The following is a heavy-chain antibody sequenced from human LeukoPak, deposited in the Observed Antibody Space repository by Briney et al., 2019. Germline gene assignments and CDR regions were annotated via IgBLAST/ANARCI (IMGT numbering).Heavy chain of an antibody. CDR2: ISYDGTKK. Sequence: GGSLRLSCAASGLTFSSYGMHWVRQAPGKGLEWVAVISYDGTKKYYAESLKGRLTISRDNSKNTLYLQMNSLRAEDTATYFCAKWMGSDYYIQHWGQGTLVTVSS. CDR1: GLTFSSYG. D-gene: IGHD1-26*01. V-gene: IGHV3-30*18. CDR3: AKWMGSDYYIQH. J-gene: IGHJ1*01.